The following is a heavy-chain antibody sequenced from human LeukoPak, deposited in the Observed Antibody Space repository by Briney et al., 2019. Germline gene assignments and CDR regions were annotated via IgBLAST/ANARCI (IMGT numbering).Heavy chain of an antibody. Sequence: SQTLSLTCAISGDSVSSNSAAWNWIRQSPSRGLEWLGRTSYRSKWYRDYAVSVKSRITVNPDTSKNRFSLQLNSVTPEDTAVYYCAREFTAVGGVVNAFDIWGQGTMVTVSS. J-gene: IGHJ3*02. D-gene: IGHD3-10*01. V-gene: IGHV6-1*01. CDR1: GDSVSSNSAA. CDR3: AREFTAVGGVVNAFDI. CDR2: TSYRSKWYR.